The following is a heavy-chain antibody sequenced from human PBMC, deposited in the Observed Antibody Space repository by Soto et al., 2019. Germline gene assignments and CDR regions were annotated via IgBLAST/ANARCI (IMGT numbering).Heavy chain of an antibody. CDR2: VWLDGSNK. J-gene: IGHJ4*02. V-gene: IGHV3-30*02. CDR1: GFTFSNYG. Sequence: GGSLRLSCAASGFTFSNYGMHWVRQAPGKGLEWVASVWLDGSNKYYADSVRDRFTISRVNSKNTLYLQMNSLRAEDTAVYHCAPQAFDYWGQGTLVTVSS. CDR3: APQAFDY.